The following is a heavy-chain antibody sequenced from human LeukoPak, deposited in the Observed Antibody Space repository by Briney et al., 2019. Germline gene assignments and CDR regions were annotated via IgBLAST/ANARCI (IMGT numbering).Heavy chain of an antibody. Sequence: ASVKVSCKASGYTFSDYSIHWVRQAPGQGLEWMGIINPSGGSTSYAQKFQGRVTMTRDTSTSTVYMELSSLRSEDTAVYYCARDREPYWGQGTLVTVSS. CDR2: INPSGGST. J-gene: IGHJ4*02. CDR3: ARDREPY. D-gene: IGHD1-26*01. CDR1: GYTFSDYS. V-gene: IGHV1-46*01.